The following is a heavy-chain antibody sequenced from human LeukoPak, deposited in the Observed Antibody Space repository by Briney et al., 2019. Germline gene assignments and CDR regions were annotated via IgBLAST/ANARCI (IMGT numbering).Heavy chain of an antibody. CDR3: ARDLGRWFDP. D-gene: IGHD3-16*01. Sequence: SETLSLTCTVSGGSISSGGYHWSWIRQHPGKGLEWIGYIYYSGSTYYNPSLKSRVTISVDTSKNQFSLKLSSVTAADTAVYYCARDLGRWFDPWGQGTLVTVSS. V-gene: IGHV4-31*03. CDR2: IYYSGST. CDR1: GGSISSGGYH. J-gene: IGHJ5*02.